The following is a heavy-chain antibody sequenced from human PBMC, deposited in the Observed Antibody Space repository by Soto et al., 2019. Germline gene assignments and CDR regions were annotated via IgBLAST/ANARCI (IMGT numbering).Heavy chain of an antibody. CDR2: IYYSGST. D-gene: IGHD3-10*01. V-gene: IGHV4-31*03. CDR3: ATGSHLSGSYLY. J-gene: IGHJ4*02. Sequence: QVQLQESGPGLVKPSQTLSLTCTVSGGSISSGGYYWSWIRQHPGKGLEWIGYIYYSGSTSYNPSLKSRITIPIDTSKNQFSLKLTSVTAADTAVYYCATGSHLSGSYLYWGQGTLVTVSS. CDR1: GGSISSGGYY.